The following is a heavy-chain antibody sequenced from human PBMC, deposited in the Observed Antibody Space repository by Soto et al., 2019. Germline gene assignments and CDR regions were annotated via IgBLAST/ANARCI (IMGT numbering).Heavy chain of an antibody. CDR3: AREGDYCSGGSCYRWFDP. D-gene: IGHD2-15*01. Sequence: QVQLQESGPGLVKPSQTLSLTCTVSGGSISSGGYYWSSIRQHPGKGLEWIGYIYYSGSTYYNPSLKTRVTISLDTSKNQFSLKLSSVTAAATAVYYCAREGDYCSGGSCYRWFDPWCQGTPVTVSS. CDR2: IYYSGST. J-gene: IGHJ5*02. CDR1: GGSISSGGYY. V-gene: IGHV4-31*03.